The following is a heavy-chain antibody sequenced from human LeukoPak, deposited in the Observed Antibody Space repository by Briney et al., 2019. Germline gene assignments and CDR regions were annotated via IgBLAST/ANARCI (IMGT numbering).Heavy chain of an antibody. J-gene: IGHJ6*02. CDR3: ARVLTSRTGYYYYYGMDV. D-gene: IGHD3/OR15-3a*01. V-gene: IGHV3-30*02. Sequence: GGSLRLSCAASGFTFSSYGMHWVRQAPGKGLEWVAFIRYDGSNKYYADSVKGRFTISRDNSKNTLYLQMNSLRAEDTAVYYCARVLTSRTGYYYYYGMDVWGQGTTVTVSS. CDR2: IRYDGSNK. CDR1: GFTFSSYG.